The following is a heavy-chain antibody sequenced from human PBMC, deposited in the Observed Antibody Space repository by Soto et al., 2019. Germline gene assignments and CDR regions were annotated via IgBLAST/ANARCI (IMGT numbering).Heavy chain of an antibody. Sequence: GGSLRLSCAASGFTFSSYAMHWVRQAPGKGLEWVAVISYDGSNKYYADSVKGRFTISRDNSKNTLYLQMSSLRAEDTAVYYCARYRWFDAWGQGTMVTVSS. CDR2: ISYDGSNK. D-gene: IGHD3-16*02. CDR1: GFTFSSYA. CDR3: ARYRWFDA. V-gene: IGHV3-30-3*01. J-gene: IGHJ5*02.